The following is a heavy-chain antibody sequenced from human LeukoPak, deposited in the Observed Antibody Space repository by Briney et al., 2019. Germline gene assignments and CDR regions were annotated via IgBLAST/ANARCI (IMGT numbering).Heavy chain of an antibody. CDR3: ARDSKSQIRYCGGDCYRGPFDY. V-gene: IGHV1-69*13. Sequence: SVKVSCKASGGTFSSYAISWVRQAPGQGLEWMGGIIPIFGTANYAQKFQGRVTITADESTSTAYMELSSLRSEDTAVYYCARDSKSQIRYCGGDCYRGPFDYWGQGTLVTVSS. J-gene: IGHJ4*02. CDR2: IIPIFGTA. CDR1: GGTFSSYA. D-gene: IGHD2-21*02.